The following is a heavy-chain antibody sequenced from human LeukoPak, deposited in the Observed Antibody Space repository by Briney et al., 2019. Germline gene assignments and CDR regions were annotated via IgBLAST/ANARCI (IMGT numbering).Heavy chain of an antibody. D-gene: IGHD6-19*01. Sequence: SETLSLNCTVSGASITTNNNWGWIRQPPGKGLEWIASIHYSGSTYYNPSLRSRATISMDTSKNQFSLKLSSVTAADTAVYYCARHGLWLGRSDHWGQGTLVTVSS. J-gene: IGHJ4*02. V-gene: IGHV4-39*01. CDR3: ARHGLWLGRSDH. CDR1: GASITTNNN. CDR2: IHYSGST.